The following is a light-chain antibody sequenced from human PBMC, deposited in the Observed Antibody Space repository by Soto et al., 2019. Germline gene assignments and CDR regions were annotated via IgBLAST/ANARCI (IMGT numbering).Light chain of an antibody. J-gene: IGKJ5*01. CDR2: DAS. V-gene: IGKV1-33*01. CDR1: QDIDNY. CDR3: QHYDHVQVT. Sequence: EIQMTQSPCSMSAFVGDRGNITCQASQDIDNYLNWYQQKPGKAPNLLIYDASNLETGVPSRFSRGGSGTDFTFTITSLQPEDIATYYCQHYDHVQVTFGQGTRL.